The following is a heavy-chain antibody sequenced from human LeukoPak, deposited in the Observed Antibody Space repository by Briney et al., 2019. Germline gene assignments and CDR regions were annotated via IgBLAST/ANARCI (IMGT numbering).Heavy chain of an antibody. V-gene: IGHV4-34*01. J-gene: IGHJ4*02. CDR1: GGSFSGYY. Sequence: SETPSLTCAVYGGSFSGYYWSWIRQPPGKGLEWIGEINHSGSTNYNPSLKSRVTISVDTSKNQFSLKLSSVTAADTAVYYCARRSSGYYLAYYFDYWGQGTLVTVSS. D-gene: IGHD3-22*01. CDR2: INHSGST. CDR3: ARRSSGYYLAYYFDY.